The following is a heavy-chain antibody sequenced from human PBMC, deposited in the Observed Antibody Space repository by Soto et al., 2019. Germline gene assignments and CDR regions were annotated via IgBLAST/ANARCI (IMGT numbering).Heavy chain of an antibody. J-gene: IGHJ3*02. V-gene: IGHV4-31*03. CDR1: GGSISSGGYY. Sequence: QVQLQESGPGLVKPSQTLSLTCTVSGGSISSGGYYWSWIRQHPGKGLEWIGYIYYSGSTYYNPSLKSRVTIPVDTSKNQFSLKLSSVTAADTAVYYCAREGYDSSGYYSSSAFDIWGQGTMVTVSS. CDR3: AREGYDSSGYYSSSAFDI. CDR2: IYYSGST. D-gene: IGHD3-22*01.